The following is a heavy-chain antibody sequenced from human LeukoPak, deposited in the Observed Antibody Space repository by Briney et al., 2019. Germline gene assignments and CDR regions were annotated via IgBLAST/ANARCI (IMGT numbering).Heavy chain of an antibody. V-gene: IGHV1-24*01. J-gene: IGHJ3*02. Sequence: ASVKVSCKVSGYTLTELSMHWVRQAPGKGLEWMGGLDPEDGETIYAQKFQGRVTMTEDTSTDTAYMELSSLRSEDTAVYYCATRKIAARRAFDIWGQGTMVTVSS. CDR3: ATRKIAARRAFDI. CDR2: LDPEDGET. CDR1: GYTLTELS. D-gene: IGHD6-6*01.